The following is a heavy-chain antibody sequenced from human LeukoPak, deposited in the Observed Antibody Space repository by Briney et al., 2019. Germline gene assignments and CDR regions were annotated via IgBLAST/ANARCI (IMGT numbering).Heavy chain of an antibody. CDR1: GFTFSTYA. CDR2: ISGGGGST. V-gene: IGHV3-23*01. CDR3: AKGGDAYSSGWYRTDY. Sequence: GGSLRLSCAASGFTFSTYAMGWVRQAPGKGLEWVSAISGGGGSTYYADSVKGRFTISRDNSKNTLYLQMNSLRAEDTAVYYCAKGGDAYSSGWYRTDYWGQGTLVTVSS. J-gene: IGHJ4*02. D-gene: IGHD6-19*01.